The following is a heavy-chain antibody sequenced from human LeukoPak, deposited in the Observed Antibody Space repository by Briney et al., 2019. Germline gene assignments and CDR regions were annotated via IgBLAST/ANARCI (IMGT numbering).Heavy chain of an antibody. Sequence: SETLSLTCTVSGGSISTYYWSWIRQPPGKGLEWIGYAYYNGNTNYNPSLKGQVTISVDTSKNQFSLKLSSVTAADTAVYFCARRVAVTARYYFDFWGQGTLVTVSS. CDR3: ARRVAVTARYYFDF. V-gene: IGHV4-59*08. D-gene: IGHD6-19*01. J-gene: IGHJ4*02. CDR2: AYYNGNT. CDR1: GGSISTYY.